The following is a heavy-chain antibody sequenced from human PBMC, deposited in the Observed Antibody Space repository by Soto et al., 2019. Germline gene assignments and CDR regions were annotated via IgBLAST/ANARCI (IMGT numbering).Heavy chain of an antibody. CDR3: ASLGRLRLGELSLVGRDY. Sequence: QLQLQESGPGLVKPSETLSLTCTVSGGSISSSSYYWGWIRQPPGKGLEWIGSIYYSGSTYYNPSLKSRVTISVDTSKNQFSLKLSSVTAADTAVYYCASLGRLRLGELSLVGRDYWGQGTLVTVSS. CDR2: IYYSGST. CDR1: GGSISSSSYY. D-gene: IGHD3-16*02. J-gene: IGHJ4*02. V-gene: IGHV4-39*01.